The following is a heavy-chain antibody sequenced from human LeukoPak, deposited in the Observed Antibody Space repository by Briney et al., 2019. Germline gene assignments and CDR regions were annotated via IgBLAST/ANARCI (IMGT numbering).Heavy chain of an antibody. CDR3: VRASGSFDY. J-gene: IGHJ4*02. Sequence: GGSLRLTCAASGFTFSDYGIHWVRQAPGKGLEWVAVIWSDGSNKYYADSVKGRFTISRDNSKKTLYLQMNSLRVEDTAVYYCVRASGSFDYWGQGTLVTVSS. CDR1: GFTFSDYG. D-gene: IGHD3-10*01. CDR2: IWSDGSNK. V-gene: IGHV3-33*01.